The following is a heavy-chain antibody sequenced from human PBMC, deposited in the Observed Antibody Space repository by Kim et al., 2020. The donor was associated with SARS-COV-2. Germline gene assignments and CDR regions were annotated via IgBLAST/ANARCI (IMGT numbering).Heavy chain of an antibody. D-gene: IGHD6-19*01. CDR3: ARDLGYSSGWSEAFDI. J-gene: IGHJ3*02. CDR1: GFTLSSYW. CDR2: IKQDGSAT. V-gene: IGHV3-7*01. Sequence: GGSLRLSCAASGFTLSSYWMSWVRQAPGKGLEWVANIKQDGSATSYVDSVKGRFTISRDNARNSLYLQMNSLRADDTAVYYCARDLGYSSGWSEAFDIWG.